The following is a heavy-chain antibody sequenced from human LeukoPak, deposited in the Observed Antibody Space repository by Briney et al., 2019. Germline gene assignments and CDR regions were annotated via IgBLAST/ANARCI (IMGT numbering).Heavy chain of an antibody. J-gene: IGHJ4*02. CDR1: GYTFTSYG. CDR2: ISAYNGNT. CDR3: ATEGGRAAFDY. D-gene: IGHD6-13*01. V-gene: IGHV1-18*01. Sequence: GASVKVSCKASGYTFTSYGINWVRQAPGQGLEWMGWISAYNGNTNYAQKFQGRVTMTEDTSTDTAYMELSSLRSEDTAVYYCATEGGRAAFDYWGQGTLVTVSS.